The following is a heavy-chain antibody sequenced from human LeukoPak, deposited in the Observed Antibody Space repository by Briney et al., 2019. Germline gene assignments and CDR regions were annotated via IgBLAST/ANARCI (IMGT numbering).Heavy chain of an antibody. CDR2: ISGSGGSA. V-gene: IGHV3-23*01. Sequence: PGGSLRLSCAASGFTFSSYGMSWVRQAPGKGLEWVSAISGSGGSAYYAESVKGRFTISRDNSKNTLYLQMNSLRAEDTAVYYCAKELVPSNYYYYMDVWGKGTTVTISS. CDR3: AKELVPSNYYYYMDV. J-gene: IGHJ6*03. CDR1: GFTFSSYG.